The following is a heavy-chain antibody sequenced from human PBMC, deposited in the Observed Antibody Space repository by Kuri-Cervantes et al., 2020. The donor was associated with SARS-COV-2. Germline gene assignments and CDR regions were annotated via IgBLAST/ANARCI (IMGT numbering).Heavy chain of an antibody. CDR1: GFTFSSYG. Sequence: GGSLRLSCAASGFTFSSYGMHWVRQAPGKGLEWVAVISYDGSNKYYADSVKGRFTISRDNSKNTLYLQMNSLRAEDTAVYYCARVFFFQRGRAAFDIWGQGTMVTVSS. CDR2: ISYDGSNK. CDR3: ARVFFFQRGRAAFDI. J-gene: IGHJ3*02. D-gene: IGHD6-25*01. V-gene: IGHV3-30*12.